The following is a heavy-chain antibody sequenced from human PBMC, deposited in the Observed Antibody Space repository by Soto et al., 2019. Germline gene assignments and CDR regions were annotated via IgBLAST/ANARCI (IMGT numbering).Heavy chain of an antibody. CDR2: MHYTGFS. CDR1: GDSVTRHY. D-gene: IGHD6-13*01. J-gene: IGHJ4*02. V-gene: IGHV4-59*02. Sequence: SQTLSLTCSFSGDSVTRHYLTWIRQSPEKGLEWIGYMHYTGFSHYNPSLKSRLTISVDRSKNQFTLQLTSVTVADTAVYYCRPADGNSWYTDWGQGTQVTVSS. CDR3: RPADGNSWYTD.